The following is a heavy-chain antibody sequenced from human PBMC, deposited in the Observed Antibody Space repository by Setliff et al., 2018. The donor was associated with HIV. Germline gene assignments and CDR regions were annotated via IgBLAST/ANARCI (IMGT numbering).Heavy chain of an antibody. D-gene: IGHD1-26*01. CDR1: GGSISSGSYY. V-gene: IGHV4-61*09. Sequence: KTSETLSLTCTVSGGSISSGSYYWSWIRQPAGKGLEWIGHIYTTGRTNYNPSLKSRVTISLDTSKNQFFLRLSSVTAADTAVYYCAAATTLDYWGQGTLVTVSS. J-gene: IGHJ4*02. CDR3: AAATTLDY. CDR2: IYTTGRT.